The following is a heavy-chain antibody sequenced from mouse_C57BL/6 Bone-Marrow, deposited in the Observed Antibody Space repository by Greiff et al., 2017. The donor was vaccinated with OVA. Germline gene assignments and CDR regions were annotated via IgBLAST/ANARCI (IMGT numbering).Heavy chain of an antibody. J-gene: IGHJ4*01. D-gene: IGHD1-1*01. CDR3: AREGYWYYGSSYAMDY. CDR1: GYSFTGYY. V-gene: IGHV1-42*01. Sequence: EVQLVESGPELVKPGASVKISCKASGYSFTGYYMNWVKQSPEKSLEWIGEINPSTGGTTYNQKFKAKATLTVDKSSSTAYMQLKSLTSEDSAVYYCAREGYWYYGSSYAMDYWGQGTSVTVSS. CDR2: INPSTGGT.